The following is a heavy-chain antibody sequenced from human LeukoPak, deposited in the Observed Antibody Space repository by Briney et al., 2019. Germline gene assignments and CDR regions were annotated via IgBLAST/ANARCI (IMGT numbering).Heavy chain of an antibody. CDR1: GCTFSSYA. Sequence: GSLRLPCAASGCTFSSYAMSWGRQAPGKGREGVSAIIGSGGSTYYADSVKGRFTISRDNSKTTLYLQMNRLRAEDTAVYYCAGTYYYDSSGYPPPFGGWGQGTLVTASS. V-gene: IGHV3-23*01. J-gene: IGHJ4*02. D-gene: IGHD3-22*01. CDR2: IIGSGGST. CDR3: AGTYYYDSSGYPPPFGG.